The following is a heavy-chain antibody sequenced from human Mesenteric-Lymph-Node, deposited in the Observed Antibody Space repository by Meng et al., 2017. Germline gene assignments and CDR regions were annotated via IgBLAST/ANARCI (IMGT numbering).Heavy chain of an antibody. Sequence: SETLSLTCTVSGGSISSSSYYWGWIRQPPGKGLEWIGSIYYSGSTYYNPSLKSRVTISVDTSKNQFSLKLSSVTAADTAVYYCAGYSGYVDYWGQGTLVTVSS. D-gene: IGHD5-12*01. CDR2: IYYSGST. CDR1: GGSISSSSYY. J-gene: IGHJ4*02. V-gene: IGHV4-39*07. CDR3: AGYSGYVDY.